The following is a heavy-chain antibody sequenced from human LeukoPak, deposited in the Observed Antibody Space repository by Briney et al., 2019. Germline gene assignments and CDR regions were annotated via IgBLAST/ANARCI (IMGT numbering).Heavy chain of an antibody. Sequence: ASGKVSCKASGYTFTWYYLDWAGQAPGQGLGWMGWIHHASGSTSYAQKFQGRVTMTRDTSVSTAYMELSSLRSDDTAVYYCARLAAVPGWGQGTLVIVSS. J-gene: IGHJ1*01. CDR3: ARLAAVPG. CDR2: IHHASGST. V-gene: IGHV1-2*02. CDR1: GYTFTWYY. D-gene: IGHD6-19*01.